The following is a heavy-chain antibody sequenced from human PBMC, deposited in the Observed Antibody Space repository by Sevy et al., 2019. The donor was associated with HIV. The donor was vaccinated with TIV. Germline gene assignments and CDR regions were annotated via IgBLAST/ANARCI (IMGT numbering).Heavy chain of an antibody. CDR3: ATDHPPVQLFSDY. V-gene: IGHV3-15*04. Sequence: GGSLRLSCAVSGFTFSSAWMSWFRQTPGKRLEWVGRIERKIDGGTIYYAAPVKGRFSISRDDSKNTLFLQMNSLKTEDTAVYYCATDHPPVQLFSDYWGQGTLVTVSS. CDR1: GFTFSSAW. D-gene: IGHD6-6*01. CDR2: IERKIDGGTI. J-gene: IGHJ4*02.